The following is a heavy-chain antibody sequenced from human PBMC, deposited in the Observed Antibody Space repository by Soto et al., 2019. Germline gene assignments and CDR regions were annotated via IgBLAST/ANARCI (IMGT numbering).Heavy chain of an antibody. D-gene: IGHD3-9*01. CDR3: AREHLYYDILTGYYRGKNYYYYVDV. Sequence: ASVKVSCKASGYTFTSYDINWVRQATGQGLEWMGWMNPNSGNTGYAQKFQGRVTMTRNTSISTAYMELSSLRSEDTAVYYCAREHLYYDILTGYYRGKNYYYYVDVWGKGTTVTVSS. CDR1: GYTFTSYD. V-gene: IGHV1-8*01. J-gene: IGHJ6*03. CDR2: MNPNSGNT.